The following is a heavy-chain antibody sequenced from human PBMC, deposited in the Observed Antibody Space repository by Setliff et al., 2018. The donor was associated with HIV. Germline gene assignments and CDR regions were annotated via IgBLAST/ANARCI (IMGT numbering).Heavy chain of an antibody. CDR3: ARRGALLYDAMAA. D-gene: IGHD3-10*01. J-gene: IGHJ6*02. CDR2: IYYNGNA. CDR1: GGSMSSSGYS. Sequence: SETLSLTCAVSGGSMSSSGYSWTWMRQAPGKGLEWVGYIYYNGNAYYNPYLKSRVTISVDRYKNQFSLKLSSVSAADTAVYYCARRGALLYDAMAAWGQGTTVTV. V-gene: IGHV4-30-2*01.